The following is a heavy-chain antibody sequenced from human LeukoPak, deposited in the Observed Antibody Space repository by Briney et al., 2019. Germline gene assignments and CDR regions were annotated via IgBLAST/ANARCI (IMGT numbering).Heavy chain of an antibody. D-gene: IGHD7-27*01. CDR3: AKDQYVSKALGCFDY. CDR1: GFTFDRFG. V-gene: IGHV3-30*18. J-gene: IGHJ4*02. CDR2: ISFDGSDE. Sequence: PGRSLRLSCAASGFTFDRFGMHWVRQAPGKGLEWVAVISFDGSDEDYADSVKGRFTISRDNSKNTVHLQMNTVRPEDTAVYYCAKDQYVSKALGCFDYWGQGALVTVSS.